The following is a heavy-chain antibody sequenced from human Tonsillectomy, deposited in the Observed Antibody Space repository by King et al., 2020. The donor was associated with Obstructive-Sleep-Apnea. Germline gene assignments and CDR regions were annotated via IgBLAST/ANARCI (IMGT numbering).Heavy chain of an antibody. Sequence: VQLVQSGAEVKKPGASVKVSCQASGYTFTSYDIIWVRQATGQGLEWMGCMNPKRGNTGYAQKLQGRVAMTRNNSITTAYMELSSLISEDTAVYYCARRRGAGSSDYWGQGTLVTVSS. CDR1: GYTFTSYD. J-gene: IGHJ4*02. D-gene: IGHD2-2*01. CDR2: MNPKRGNT. V-gene: IGHV1-8*01. CDR3: ARRRGAGSSDY.